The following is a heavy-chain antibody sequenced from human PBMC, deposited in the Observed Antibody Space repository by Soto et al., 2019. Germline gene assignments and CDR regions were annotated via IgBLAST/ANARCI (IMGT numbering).Heavy chain of an antibody. V-gene: IGHV1-69*13. J-gene: IGHJ5*02. CDR1: GGTLSSYA. CDR2: IIPIFGTA. D-gene: IGHD3-3*01. Sequence: ASVKVSCKASGGTLSSYAISWVRQAPGQGLEWMGGIIPIFGTANYAQKFQGRVTITADESTSTAYMELSSLRSEDTAVYYCARVGLYDFWSGNNWFDPWGQGTLVTVSS. CDR3: ARVGLYDFWSGNNWFDP.